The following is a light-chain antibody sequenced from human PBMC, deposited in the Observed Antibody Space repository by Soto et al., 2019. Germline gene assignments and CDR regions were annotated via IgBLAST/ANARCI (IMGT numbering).Light chain of an antibody. CDR2: AAS. V-gene: IGKV1-12*01. Sequence: DIQMTQSPSSVSASVGDRVTSNYRASQDLSSWLAWYQQKPGKAPNLLIYAASNLQRGVPSRFSGRGSGSDSKSAISGLLTDDLAPDFGQPGYSCSFTVGPETKV. J-gene: IGKJ3*01. CDR3: QPGYSCSFT. CDR1: QDLSSW.